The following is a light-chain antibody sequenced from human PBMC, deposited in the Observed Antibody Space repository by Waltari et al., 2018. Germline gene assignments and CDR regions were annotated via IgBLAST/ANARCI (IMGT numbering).Light chain of an antibody. J-gene: IGKJ5*01. V-gene: IGKV4-1*01. Sequence: DIVMTQSPDSLAVSLGERATINCKSSQSVLYSSNNKNYLAWYQQKPGQPPNLLIFWASTRESGVPDRFNGSGSGTDFTLTNSSLQAEDVAVYYCQQYYSTPITFGQGTRLEI. CDR3: QQYYSTPIT. CDR1: QSVLYSSNNKNY. CDR2: WAS.